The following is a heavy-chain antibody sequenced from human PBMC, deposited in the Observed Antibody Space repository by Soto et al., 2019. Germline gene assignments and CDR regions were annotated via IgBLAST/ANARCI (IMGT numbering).Heavy chain of an antibody. V-gene: IGHV4-59*01. Sequence: SETLSLTCTVSGGSISSYYWSWIRQPPGKGLEWIGYIYYSGSTNYNPSLKSRVTISVDTSKNQFSLKLSSVTAADTAVYYCARDQVPAALLGWLDPWGQGTLVTVPQ. CDR1: GGSISSYY. D-gene: IGHD2-2*01. J-gene: IGHJ5*02. CDR2: IYYSGST. CDR3: ARDQVPAALLGWLDP.